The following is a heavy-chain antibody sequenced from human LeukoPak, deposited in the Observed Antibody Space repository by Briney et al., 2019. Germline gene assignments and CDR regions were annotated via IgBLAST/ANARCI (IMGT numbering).Heavy chain of an antibody. Sequence: GGSLRLSCAASGFTFDDYAIYWVRQGPGKGLEWVSLISGDGSSIYYADSVKGRFTISRDNSKNSLYLQMNSPRTEDTALYYCAKEDYSSSWYALDYWGQGTLVTVSS. CDR1: GFTFDDYA. CDR3: AKEDYSSSWYALDY. V-gene: IGHV3-43*02. CDR2: ISGDGSSI. J-gene: IGHJ4*02. D-gene: IGHD6-13*01.